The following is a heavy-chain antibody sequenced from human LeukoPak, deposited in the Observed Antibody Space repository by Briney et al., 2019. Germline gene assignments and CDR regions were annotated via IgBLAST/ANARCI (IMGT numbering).Heavy chain of an antibody. Sequence: PSETLSLTCTVSGGSISSYYWSWIRQPAGKGLEWIGRIYTSGSTNYNPSLKSRVTMSVDTSKNQFSLKLSSVTAADTAVYYCARDSAGPYSSSWPYAFDIWGQGTMVTVSS. CDR1: GGSISSYY. D-gene: IGHD6-13*01. V-gene: IGHV4-4*07. J-gene: IGHJ3*02. CDR2: IYTSGST. CDR3: ARDSAGPYSSSWPYAFDI.